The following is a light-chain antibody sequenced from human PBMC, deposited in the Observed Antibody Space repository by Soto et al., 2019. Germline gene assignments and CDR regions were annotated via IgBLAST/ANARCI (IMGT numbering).Light chain of an antibody. J-gene: IGLJ3*02. CDR2: GNS. CDR1: SSNIGAGYD. CDR3: QSYDSSLLWV. V-gene: IGLV1-40*01. Sequence: QSVLTQPPSVSGAPGQRVTISCTGSSSNIGAGYDVHWYHQLPGTAPKLLIYGNSNRPSGVPDRFSGSKSGTSASLAITGLQAEDEADYYCQSYDSSLLWVFGGGTKVTVL.